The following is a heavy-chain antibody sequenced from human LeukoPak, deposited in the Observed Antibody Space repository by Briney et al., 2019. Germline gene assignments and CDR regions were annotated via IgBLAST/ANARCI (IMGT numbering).Heavy chain of an antibody. CDR1: GLTFNRYA. J-gene: IGHJ6*02. CDR2: ISYDGSNK. V-gene: IGHV3-30*04. Sequence: GGSLRLSCTASGLTFNRYAMHWVRQAPGKGLEWVAVISYDGSNKYYAGSVKGRFTISRDNSKNTLYLQMNSLRVEDTAVYFCARGGTEIYYYHYGMDVWGQGTTVTVSS. D-gene: IGHD5-12*01. CDR3: ARGGTEIYYYHYGMDV.